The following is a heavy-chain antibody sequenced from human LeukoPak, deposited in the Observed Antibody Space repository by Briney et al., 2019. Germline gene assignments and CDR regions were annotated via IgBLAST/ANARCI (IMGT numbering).Heavy chain of an antibody. Sequence: SETLSLTCAVSGYSISSGYYWGWIRQPPGKGLEWIGSIYHSGSTYYNPSLKTRVTISVDTSKNQFSLKLSSVTAADTAVYYCARHVEDIVVVPAAEDYWGQGTLVTVSS. CDR1: GYSISSGYY. J-gene: IGHJ4*02. CDR2: IYHSGST. CDR3: ARHVEDIVVVPAAEDY. D-gene: IGHD2-2*01. V-gene: IGHV4-38-2*01.